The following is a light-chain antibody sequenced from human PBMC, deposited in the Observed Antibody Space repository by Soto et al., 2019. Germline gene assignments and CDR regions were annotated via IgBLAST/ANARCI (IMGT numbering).Light chain of an antibody. V-gene: IGLV2-11*01. CDR1: SSDVGNYNY. J-gene: IGLJ2*01. Sequence: QSALTQPRSVSGSPGQSVTISCTGTSSDVGNYNYVSWYQQHPGKAPQLIIYDVNKRPSGVPDRFSGSKSGNTASLTISGLQAEDEADYYCCSYAGSYTLVFGGGTKLTVL. CDR3: CSYAGSYTLV. CDR2: DVN.